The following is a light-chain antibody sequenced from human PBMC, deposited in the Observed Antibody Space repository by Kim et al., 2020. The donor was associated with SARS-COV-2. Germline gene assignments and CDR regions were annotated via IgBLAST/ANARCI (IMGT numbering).Light chain of an antibody. J-gene: IGLJ1*01. Sequence: VTNSCTGSSSTIGAGYDVHWYQQLPGTAPKLLIYGNSNRPSGVPDRFSGSKSGTSASLAITGLQAEDEGDYYCQSYDSSLRGSYVFGTGTKVTVL. CDR2: GNS. CDR3: QSYDSSLRGSYV. CDR1: SSTIGAGYD. V-gene: IGLV1-40*01.